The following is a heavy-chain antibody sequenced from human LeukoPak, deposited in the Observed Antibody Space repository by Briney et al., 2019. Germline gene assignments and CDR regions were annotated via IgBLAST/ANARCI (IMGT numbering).Heavy chain of an antibody. Sequence: SETLSLTCAVSGGSISSGGYSWSWIRQPPGKGLEWIGYIYHSGSTYYNPSLKSRVTISVDRSKNQFSLKLSSVTAADTAVYYCAGGWGRDFDLWGRGTLVTVSS. CDR2: IYHSGST. D-gene: IGHD3-16*01. CDR3: AGGWGRDFDL. V-gene: IGHV4-30-2*01. CDR1: GGSISSGGYS. J-gene: IGHJ2*01.